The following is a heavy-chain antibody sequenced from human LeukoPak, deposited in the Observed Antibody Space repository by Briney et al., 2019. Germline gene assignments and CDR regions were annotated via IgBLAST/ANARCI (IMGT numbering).Heavy chain of an antibody. CDR3: ARGYCSSTSCRNGYNWFDP. CDR1: GYTFTGYY. CDR2: INPNSGGT. V-gene: IGHV1-2*02. J-gene: IGHJ5*02. D-gene: IGHD2-2*01. Sequence: ASVKVSCKASGYTFTGYYMHWVRQAPGQGLEWMGWINPNSGGTNYAQKFQGRVTMTRDTSISTAYVELSRLRSDDTAVYYCARGYCSSTSCRNGYNWFDPWGQGTLVTVSS.